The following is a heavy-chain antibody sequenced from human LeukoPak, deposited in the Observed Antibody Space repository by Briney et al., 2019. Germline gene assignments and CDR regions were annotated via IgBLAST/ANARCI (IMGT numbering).Heavy chain of an antibody. CDR1: GLSFSHYP. J-gene: IGHJ3*02. D-gene: IGHD3-22*01. V-gene: IGHV3-30*04. CDR3: AREYYYDSSGYFDAFDI. Sequence: GGSLRLSCAASGLSFSHYPMHWVRQAPGKGLEWVAVISYDGSNKYYADSVKGRFTISRDNSKNTLYLQMNSLRAEDTAVYYCAREYYYDSSGYFDAFDIWGQGTMVTVSS. CDR2: ISYDGSNK.